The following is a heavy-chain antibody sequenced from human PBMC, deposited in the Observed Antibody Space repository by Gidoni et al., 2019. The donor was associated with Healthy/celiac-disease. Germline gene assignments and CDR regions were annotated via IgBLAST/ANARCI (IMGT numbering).Heavy chain of an antibody. CDR2: IIPIFGTA. Sequence: QVQLVQSGAEVKKPGSSVKVSCKASGGTFSRYAISRVRQAPGQGLEWMGGIIPIFGTANYAQKFQGRVTITADESTSTAYMELSSLRSEDTAVYYCARGWDIAAAGKVYYYYGMDVWGQGTTVTVSS. CDR3: ARGWDIAAAGKVYYYYGMDV. V-gene: IGHV1-69*01. CDR1: GGTFSRYA. J-gene: IGHJ6*02. D-gene: IGHD6-13*01.